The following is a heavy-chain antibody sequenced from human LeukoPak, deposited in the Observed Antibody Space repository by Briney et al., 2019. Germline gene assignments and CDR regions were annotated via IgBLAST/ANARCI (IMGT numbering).Heavy chain of an antibody. D-gene: IGHD3-22*01. V-gene: IGHV4-38-2*02. CDR2: IYHSGST. J-gene: IGHJ6*03. CDR3: ARAIYAYDSSGYYYVTVYYYYMDV. Sequence: KPSETLSLTCTVSGYSISSGYCWGWIRLPPGKGLEWIGSIYHSGSTYYNPSLKSRVTISVDTSKNQFSLKLSSVTAADTAVYYCARAIYAYDSSGYYYVTVYYYYMDVWGKGTTVTVSS. CDR1: GYSISSGYC.